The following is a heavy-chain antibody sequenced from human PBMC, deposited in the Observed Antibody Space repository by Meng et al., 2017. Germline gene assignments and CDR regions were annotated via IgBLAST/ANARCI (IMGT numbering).Heavy chain of an antibody. J-gene: IGHJ5*02. CDR2: INHSGST. Sequence: QVQLQQWGAGLFKPSETLSLTCAVYGGSFSGYYWSWIRQPPGKGLEWIGEINHSGSTNYNPSLKSRVTISVDTSKNQFSLKLSSVTAADTAVYYCARGRWRGNRFDPWGQGTLVTVSS. D-gene: IGHD3-10*01. V-gene: IGHV4-34*01. CDR3: ARGRWRGNRFDP. CDR1: GGSFSGYY.